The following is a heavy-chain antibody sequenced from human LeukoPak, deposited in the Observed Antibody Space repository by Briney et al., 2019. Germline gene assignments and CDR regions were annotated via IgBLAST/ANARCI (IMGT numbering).Heavy chain of an antibody. CDR1: GGSISSADYY. CDR3: ARDPDMEENDAFDI. J-gene: IGHJ3*02. V-gene: IGHV4-30-2*05. D-gene: IGHD1-1*01. CDR2: IYHSGST. Sequence: PSETLSLTCTVSGGSISSADYYWSWIRQPPGKGLEWIGYIYHSGSTYYNPSLKSRDTISVDTSKNQFSLKLSSVTAADTAVYYCARDPDMEENDAFDIWGQGTMVTVSS.